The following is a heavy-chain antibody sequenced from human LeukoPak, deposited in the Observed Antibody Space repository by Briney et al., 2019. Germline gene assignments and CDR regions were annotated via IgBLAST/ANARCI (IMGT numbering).Heavy chain of an antibody. CDR1: GFSFDDYG. V-gene: IGHV3-33*08. J-gene: IGHJ4*02. CDR2: IWYDGTNK. CDR3: ARSSWGSYYPLFDY. D-gene: IGHD3-10*01. Sequence: PGGSLRLSCAASGFSFDDYGMHWVRQAPGKGLEWVAVIWYDGTNKYYADSVKGRFTISRDNSKNTLYLQMKSLRAEDTAVYYCARSSWGSYYPLFDYWGQGTLVTVSS.